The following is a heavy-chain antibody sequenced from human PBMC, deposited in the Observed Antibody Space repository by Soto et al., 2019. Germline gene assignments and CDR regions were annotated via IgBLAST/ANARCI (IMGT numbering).Heavy chain of an antibody. CDR1: GYTFINYG. Sequence: QVQLVQSGAEVKKPGASVKVSCKTSGYTFINYGFSWVRQAPGQGLERMGWISVYNDNAHYAQKFQGRVTMTTDTSTSTAYMELRSLTSDDTAVYYCSLEKYHDYVGGAFDYWGQRTLVTVSS. CDR2: ISVYNDNA. D-gene: IGHD2-2*01. V-gene: IGHV1-18*01. CDR3: SLEKYHDYVGGAFDY. J-gene: IGHJ4*02.